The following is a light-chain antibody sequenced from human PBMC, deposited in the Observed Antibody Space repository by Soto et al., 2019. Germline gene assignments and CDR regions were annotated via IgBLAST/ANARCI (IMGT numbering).Light chain of an antibody. CDR3: MQGTYWPLT. CDR2: EVS. V-gene: IGKV2-30*01. Sequence: DVVMTQSPLSLPVTLGQPASISCRSSQSLVYSDGKTYLNWFQQRPGQSPRRLIYEVSNRDSGVPDRFSGSGSGTDFSLKISRVEAEDVGVYYCMQGTYWPLTFGGGTRVEIK. J-gene: IGKJ4*01. CDR1: QSLVYSDGKTY.